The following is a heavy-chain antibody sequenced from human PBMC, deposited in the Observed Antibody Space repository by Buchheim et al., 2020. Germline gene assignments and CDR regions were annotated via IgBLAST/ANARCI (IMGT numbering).Heavy chain of an antibody. CDR1: GGSISSSSYY. J-gene: IGHJ4*02. V-gene: IGHV4-39*01. D-gene: IGHD6-19*01. CDR2: IYYSGST. Sequence: QLQQQESGPGLVKPSETLSLTCTVSGGSISSSSYYWGWIRQPPGKGLEWIGSIYYSGSTYSNPSLKSRVTISVDTSKNQYSLKLSSVTSADTAVYYGARHGRGYSGYSSGWPVQYYFDYWGQGTL. CDR3: ARHGRGYSGYSSGWPVQYYFDY.